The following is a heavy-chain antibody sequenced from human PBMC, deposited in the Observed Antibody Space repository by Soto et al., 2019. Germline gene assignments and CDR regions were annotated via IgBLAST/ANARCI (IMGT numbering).Heavy chain of an antibody. J-gene: IGHJ6*03. CDR3: AREWYSSSSPPPYYYYYYMDV. CDR1: GFTVSSNY. Sequence: GGSLRLSCAASGFTVSSNYMSWVRQAPGKGQEWVSVIYSGGSTYYADSVKGRFTISRDNSKNTLYLQMNSLRAEDTAVYYCAREWYSSSSPPPYYYYYYMDVWGKGTTVTVSS. CDR2: IYSGGST. V-gene: IGHV3-66*01. D-gene: IGHD6-6*01.